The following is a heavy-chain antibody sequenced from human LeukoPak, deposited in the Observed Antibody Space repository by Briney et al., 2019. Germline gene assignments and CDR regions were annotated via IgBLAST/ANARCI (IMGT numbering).Heavy chain of an antibody. CDR1: GGSISSYY. J-gene: IGHJ5*02. CDR2: IYYSGST. V-gene: IGHV4-59*01. Sequence: SETLSLTCTVSGGSISSYYRSWIRQPPGKGLEWIGYIYYSGSTNYNPSLKSRVTISVDTSKNQFSLKLSSVTAADTAVYYCARSPGWYLDNNWFDPWGQGTLVTVSS. CDR3: ARSPGWYLDNNWFDP. D-gene: IGHD6-19*01.